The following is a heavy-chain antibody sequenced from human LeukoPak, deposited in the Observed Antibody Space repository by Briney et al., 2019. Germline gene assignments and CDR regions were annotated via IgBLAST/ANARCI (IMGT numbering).Heavy chain of an antibody. J-gene: IGHJ4*02. V-gene: IGHV4-4*07. D-gene: IGHD3-22*01. Sequence: PSETLSLTCTVSGGSISSYYWSWIRQPAGKGLEWIGRIYTSGSTNYNPSLKSRVTMSVDTSKNQFSLKLSSVTAADTAVYYCAGTDYYDSSGPRADYFDYWGQGTLVTVSS. CDR2: IYTSGST. CDR1: GGSISSYY. CDR3: AGTDYYDSSGPRADYFDY.